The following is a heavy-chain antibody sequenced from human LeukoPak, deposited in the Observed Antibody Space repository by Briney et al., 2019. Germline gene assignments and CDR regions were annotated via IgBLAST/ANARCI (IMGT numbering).Heavy chain of an antibody. CDR1: GYTLTELS. CDR2: FDPEDGET. J-gene: IGHJ4*02. CDR3: ARGAPTTRIGAGRFDY. V-gene: IGHV1-24*01. Sequence: GASVKVSCKVSGYTLTELSMHWVRQAPGKGLEWMGGFDPEDGETIYAQKFQGRITVTRDTYTNTVYMDLSSLRSEDTATYYCARGAPTTRIGAGRFDYWGQGSLLTVAS. D-gene: IGHD5-12*01.